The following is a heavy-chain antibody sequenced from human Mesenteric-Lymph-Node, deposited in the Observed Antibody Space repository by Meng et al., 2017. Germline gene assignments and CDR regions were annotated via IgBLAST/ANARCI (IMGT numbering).Heavy chain of an antibody. D-gene: IGHD3-9*01. J-gene: IGHJ4*02. V-gene: IGHV4-59*06. CDR3: ARAVTGPYYDILTGSEIFDY. CDR1: GGSISSYY. CDR2: IYYSGST. Sequence: SETLSLTCTVSGGSISSYYWSWIRQPAGNGLEWIGYIYYSGSTYYNPSLKSRVTISVDTSKNQFSLKLSSVTAADTAVYYCARAVTGPYYDILTGSEIFDYWGQGTLVTVSS.